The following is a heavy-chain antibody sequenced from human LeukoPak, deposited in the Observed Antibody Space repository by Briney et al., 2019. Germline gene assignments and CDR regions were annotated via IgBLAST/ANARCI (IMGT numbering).Heavy chain of an antibody. CDR1: GYTFTSYA. Sequence: RASVKVSCKASGYTFTSYAMHWVRQAPGQRLEWMGWINAGSGNTKYSQKFQGRVTITRDTSASTAYMELSSLRSEDTAVYYCASRIDSGSYLALDYWGQGILVTVSS. V-gene: IGHV1-3*01. CDR3: ASRIDSGSYLALDY. J-gene: IGHJ4*02. D-gene: IGHD3-10*01. CDR2: INAGSGNT.